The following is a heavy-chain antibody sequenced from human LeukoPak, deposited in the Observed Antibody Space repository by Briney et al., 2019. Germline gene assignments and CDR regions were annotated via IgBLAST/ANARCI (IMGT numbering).Heavy chain of an antibody. J-gene: IGHJ4*02. CDR3: ARCSSSNQPPLY. V-gene: IGHV1-18*04. CDR2: ISGYNGDT. D-gene: IGHD6-13*01. CDR1: GYTFTSYG. Sequence: GASVKVSCKASGYTFTSYGISWVRQAPGQGLEWMGWISGYNGDTNYAQKLQGRVTMTTDTSTRTAYMELRSLTSDDTAVYYCARCSSSNQPPLYWGQGTLVTVSS.